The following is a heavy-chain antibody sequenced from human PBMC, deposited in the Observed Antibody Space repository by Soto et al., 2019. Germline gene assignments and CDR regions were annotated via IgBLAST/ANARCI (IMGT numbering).Heavy chain of an antibody. J-gene: IGHJ4*02. Sequence: HPGGSLRLSCAASGFTFNSYSMNWVRQAPGKGLEWVSYISSSSSAIYYADSVKGRFTISRDNAKNSLYLQMNSLRAEDTAVYYCASLSSFRVDYWGQGTLVTVSS. CDR3: ASLSSFRVDY. D-gene: IGHD3-10*01. CDR2: ISSSSSAI. CDR1: GFTFNSYS. V-gene: IGHV3-48*01.